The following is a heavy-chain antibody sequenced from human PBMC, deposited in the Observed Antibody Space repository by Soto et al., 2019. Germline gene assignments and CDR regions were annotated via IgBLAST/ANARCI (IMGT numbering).Heavy chain of an antibody. CDR3: AKGRLGYCSGGSCYGLHF. D-gene: IGHD2-15*01. Sequence: QVQLVESGGGVVQPGRSLRLSCAASGFTFSSYGMHWVRQAPGKGLEWVAVISYDGSNKYYADSVKGRFTISRDNSKNTLYLQRKSLRAEDTAVYYCAKGRLGYCSGGSCYGLHFWGQGTLVTVSS. CDR1: GFTFSSYG. CDR2: ISYDGSNK. J-gene: IGHJ4*02. V-gene: IGHV3-30*18.